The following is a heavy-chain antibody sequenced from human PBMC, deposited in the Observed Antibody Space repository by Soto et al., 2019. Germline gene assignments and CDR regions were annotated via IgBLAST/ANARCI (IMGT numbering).Heavy chain of an antibody. CDR3: AKGHYYDSIGYYELYYYYYGMYV. D-gene: IGHD3-22*01. CDR1: GFTFSRYW. Sequence: GGSLRLPCAASGFTFSRYWMSWVRQAPGKGVEWVGKIKQDGREKYYVDSGKGRFTISRDNAKNSLYLQMNSLRAEDTAVYYCAKGHYYDSIGYYELYYYYYGMYVWGQGTTVTVSS. J-gene: IGHJ6*02. V-gene: IGHV3-7*01. CDR2: IKQDGREK.